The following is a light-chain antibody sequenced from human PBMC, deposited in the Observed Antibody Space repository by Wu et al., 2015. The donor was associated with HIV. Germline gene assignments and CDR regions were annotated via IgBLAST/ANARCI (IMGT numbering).Light chain of an antibody. CDR3: QQRFTWPVT. CDR1: QSVSNS. J-gene: IGKJ5*01. V-gene: IGKV3-11*01. CDR2: DAS. Sequence: EIVLTQSPVTLSLSPGERATLSCRASQSVSNSLAWFQHKPGQPPRLLIYDASNRATGIPARFSGSGSGTDFSLTISSLEAEDFTVYYCQQRFTWPVTFGQGTRL.